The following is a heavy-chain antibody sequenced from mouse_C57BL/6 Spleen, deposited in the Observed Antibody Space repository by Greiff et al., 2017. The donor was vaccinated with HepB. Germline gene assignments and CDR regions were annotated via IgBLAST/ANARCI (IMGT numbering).Heavy chain of an antibody. V-gene: IGHV1-18*01. Sequence: EVQLQQSGPELVKPGASVKIPCKASGYTFTDYNMDWVKQSHGKSLEWIGDINPNNGGTIYNHKFKGKATLTVDKSSSTAYMELRSLTSEDTAVYYCARWVYSNSYAMYYWGQGTSVTVSS. D-gene: IGHD2-5*01. CDR1: GYTFTDYN. CDR2: INPNNGGT. J-gene: IGHJ4*01. CDR3: ARWVYSNSYAMYY.